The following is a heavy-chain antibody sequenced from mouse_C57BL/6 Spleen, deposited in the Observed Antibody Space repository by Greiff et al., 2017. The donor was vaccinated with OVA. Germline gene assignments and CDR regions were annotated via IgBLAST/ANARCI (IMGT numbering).Heavy chain of an antibody. J-gene: IGHJ2*01. CDR2: IDPSDSYT. V-gene: IGHV1-69*01. Sequence: QVQLQQPGAELVMPGASVKLSCKASGYTFTSYWMHWVKQRPGQGLEWIGEIDPSDSYTNYNQKFKGKSTLTVDKSSSTAYMQLSSLTSEDSAVYYCARPLYYGNLDYFDDWGQGTTLTVSS. D-gene: IGHD2-1*01. CDR1: GYTFTSYW. CDR3: ARPLYYGNLDYFDD.